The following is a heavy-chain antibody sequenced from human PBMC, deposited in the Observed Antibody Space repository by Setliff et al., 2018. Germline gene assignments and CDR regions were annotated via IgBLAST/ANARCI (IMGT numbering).Heavy chain of an antibody. CDR1: GDSISNYY. D-gene: IGHD5-12*01. J-gene: IGHJ4*02. CDR3: AGTPARGTTWLSPFDY. CDR2: IYVTEST. Sequence: PSETLSLTCTVSGDSISNYYWNWIRQPAGKGLEWIGRIYVTESTKYNPSLQSRVTISIDTSKNQFSLKMTSVAAADTALYYCAGTPARGTTWLSPFDYWGQGTLVTVSS. V-gene: IGHV4-4*07.